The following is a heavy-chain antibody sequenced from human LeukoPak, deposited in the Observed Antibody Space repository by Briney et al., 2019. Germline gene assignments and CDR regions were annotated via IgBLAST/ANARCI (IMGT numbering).Heavy chain of an antibody. Sequence: TSETLSLTCAVSGYSISSGYYWGWIRQSPGKGLEWIGSIYHRGTTYYNPSLKRRVTISVGTSKNQFSLKLSSVTAADTAVYYCARIAMFYYESSGYYSDYWGQGTLVTVSS. D-gene: IGHD3-22*01. J-gene: IGHJ4*02. CDR2: IYHRGTT. CDR1: GYSISSGYY. V-gene: IGHV4-38-2*01. CDR3: ARIAMFYYESSGYYSDY.